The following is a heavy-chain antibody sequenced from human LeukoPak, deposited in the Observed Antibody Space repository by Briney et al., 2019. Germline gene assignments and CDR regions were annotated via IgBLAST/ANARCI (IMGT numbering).Heavy chain of an antibody. J-gene: IGHJ6*02. CDR2: ISAYNGNT. CDR3: ARAKGNYYYYGMDV. CDR1: GGTFSSYA. Sequence: ASVKVSCKASGGTFSSYAISWVRQAPGQGLEWMGWISAYNGNTNYAQKLQGRVTMTTDTSTSTAYMELRSLRSDVTAVYYCARAKGNYYYYGMDVWGQGTTVTVSS. V-gene: IGHV1-18*01.